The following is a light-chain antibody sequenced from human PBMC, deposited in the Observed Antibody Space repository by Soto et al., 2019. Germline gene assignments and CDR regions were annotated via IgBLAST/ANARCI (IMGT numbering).Light chain of an antibody. CDR3: LQYNSYYT. V-gene: IGKV1-5*03. J-gene: IGKJ2*01. CDR2: KAS. CDR1: QSISSW. Sequence: DIQMTQSPSTLSASVEDRVTITCRASQSISSWLAWYQQKPGKAPKLLIYKASSLESGVPSRFSGSGSGTEFTLTISSLQPDDFATYYCLQYNSYYTLGQGTKLEIK.